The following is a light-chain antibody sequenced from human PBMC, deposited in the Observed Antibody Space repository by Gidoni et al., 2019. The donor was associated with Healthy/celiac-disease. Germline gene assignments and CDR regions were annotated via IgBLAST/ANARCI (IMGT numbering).Light chain of an antibody. Sequence: EIVLTQSTGTLSLSPGERATLSCRASQSVSSSYLVWYQQKPGQAPRLLIYGASSRATGIPDRFSGSGSGTDFTLTISRLEPEDFAVYYCQQYGSSPPLTFGGXTKVEIK. V-gene: IGKV3-20*01. CDR1: QSVSSSY. J-gene: IGKJ4*01. CDR2: GAS. CDR3: QQYGSSPPLT.